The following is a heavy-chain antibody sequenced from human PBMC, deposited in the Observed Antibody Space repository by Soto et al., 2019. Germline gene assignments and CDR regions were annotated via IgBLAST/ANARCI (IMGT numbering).Heavy chain of an antibody. CDR2: IIPILGIA. J-gene: IGHJ3*02. CDR3: ARDLSGTVNAFDI. D-gene: IGHD6-13*01. V-gene: IGHV1-69*04. CDR1: GGTFSSYT. Sequence: SVKVSCNASGGTFSSYTISLVRQAPGQGLEWMGRIIPILGIANYAQKFQGRVTITADKSTSTAYMELSSLRSEDTAVYYCARDLSGTVNAFDIWGQGTMVTVSS.